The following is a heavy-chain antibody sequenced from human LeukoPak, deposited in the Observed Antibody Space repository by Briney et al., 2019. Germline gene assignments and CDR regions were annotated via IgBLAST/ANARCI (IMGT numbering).Heavy chain of an antibody. V-gene: IGHV1-8*01. CDR2: MNPNSGKT. CDR3: ARGAGPTTSPNYYDSSGYYLWYFDY. CDR1: GYTFTSYD. Sequence: ASVKVSCKASGYTFTSYDINWVRQATGQGLEWMGWMNPNSGKTGYAQKFQGRVTMTRNISISTAYMELSSLRSEDTAVYYCARGAGPTTSPNYYDSSGYYLWYFDYWGQGTLVTVSS. D-gene: IGHD3-22*01. J-gene: IGHJ4*02.